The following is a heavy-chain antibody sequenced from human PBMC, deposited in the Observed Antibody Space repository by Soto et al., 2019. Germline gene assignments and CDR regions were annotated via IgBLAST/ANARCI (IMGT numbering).Heavy chain of an antibody. CDR2: IYYSGST. Sequence: PSETLSLTCTVSGGSVSSGSYYWSWIRQPPGKGLEWIGYIYYSGSTYYNPSLKSRVTISVDTSKNQFSLKLSSVTAADTAVYYGAIERPDASRLDLWGPGTLVTVAS. J-gene: IGHJ5*02. D-gene: IGHD6-13*01. V-gene: IGHV4-30-4*08. CDR3: AIERPDASRLDL. CDR1: GGSVSSGSYY.